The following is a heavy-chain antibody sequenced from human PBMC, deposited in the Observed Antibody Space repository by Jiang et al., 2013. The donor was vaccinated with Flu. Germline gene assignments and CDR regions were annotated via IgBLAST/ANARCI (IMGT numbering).Heavy chain of an antibody. J-gene: IGHJ5*02. CDR3: ASQGLGVVIGPRGDWFDP. V-gene: IGHV1-8*01. CDR1: GYTFTSYD. Sequence: VQLVESGAEVKKPGASVKVSCKASGYTFTSYDINWVRQATGQGLEWMGWMNPNSGNTGYAQKFQGRVTMTRNTSISTAYMELSSLRSEDTAVYYCASQGLGVVIGPRGDWFDPWGQGPWSPSP. CDR2: MNPNSGNT. D-gene: IGHD3-3*01.